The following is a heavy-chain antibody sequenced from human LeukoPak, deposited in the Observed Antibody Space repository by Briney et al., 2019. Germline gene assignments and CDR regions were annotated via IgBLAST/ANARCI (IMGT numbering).Heavy chain of an antibody. CDR3: ARDRLRWPKIDY. CDR1: GGSISSSDYY. J-gene: IGHJ4*02. D-gene: IGHD4-23*01. V-gene: IGHV4-39*07. Sequence: PSETLSLTCTVSGGSISSSDYYWGWIRQPPGTGLEWIGSIYYSVTTYYNPSLKSRVTISVDTSKNQFSLKLDSVTAADTAVYYCARDRLRWPKIDYWGQGTLVTVSS. CDR2: IYYSVTT.